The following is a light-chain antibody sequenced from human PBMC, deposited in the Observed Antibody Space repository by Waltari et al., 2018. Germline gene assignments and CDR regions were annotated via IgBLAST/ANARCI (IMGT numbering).Light chain of an antibody. Sequence: EIVLTQSPGTLSCSPGERVILSCRVSQSVSRALAWYQQKPGQAPRLLIYGASNRATGIPDRFSGSGSGTDFSLTISRLEPEDFAVYYCQHYVRLPVTFGQGTKVEIK. CDR2: GAS. J-gene: IGKJ1*01. CDR1: QSVSRA. CDR3: QHYVRLPVT. V-gene: IGKV3-20*01.